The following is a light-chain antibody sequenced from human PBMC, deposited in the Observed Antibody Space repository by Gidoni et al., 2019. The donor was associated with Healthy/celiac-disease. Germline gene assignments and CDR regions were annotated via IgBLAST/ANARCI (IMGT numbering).Light chain of an antibody. CDR1: QGISST. J-gene: IGKJ5*01. V-gene: IGKV1-9*01. CDR3: QHLNDYPSIT. CDR2: AAS. Sequence: SFMSASVGDKITTTFRASQGISSTFAWSQKKPGKAPKLLIYAASTLQSGVPSRFSGSGSGTEFTLTISSLQPEDFATYYCQHLNDYPSITFGQGTRLEIK.